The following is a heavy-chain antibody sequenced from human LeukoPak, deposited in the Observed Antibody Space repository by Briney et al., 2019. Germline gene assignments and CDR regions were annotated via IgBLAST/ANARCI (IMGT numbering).Heavy chain of an antibody. CDR2: INAGNGNT. CDR3: ARTVGMTTVTYYFDY. D-gene: IGHD4-17*01. Sequence: GASVKVSCKASGYTFTSYAMHWVRQAPGQRLEWMGWINAGNGNTKYSQKFQGRVTITADESTSTAYMELSSLRSEDTAVYYCARTVGMTTVTYYFDYWGQGTLVTVSS. J-gene: IGHJ4*02. V-gene: IGHV1-3*01. CDR1: GYTFTSYA.